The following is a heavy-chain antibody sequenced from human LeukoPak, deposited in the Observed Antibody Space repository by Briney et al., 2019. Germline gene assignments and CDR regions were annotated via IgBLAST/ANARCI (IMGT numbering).Heavy chain of an antibody. J-gene: IGHJ4*02. CDR1: GDSISSGDYY. Sequence: SETLSLTCTVSGDSISSGDYYWSWIRQPAGKGLEWIGRISSSGSTNYNPSLKSRVTISVDTSKNQFSLKVSSVTAADTAVYYCARVVVPAAAFDYWGQGALVTVSS. CDR2: ISSSGST. V-gene: IGHV4-61*02. D-gene: IGHD2-2*01. CDR3: ARVVVPAAAFDY.